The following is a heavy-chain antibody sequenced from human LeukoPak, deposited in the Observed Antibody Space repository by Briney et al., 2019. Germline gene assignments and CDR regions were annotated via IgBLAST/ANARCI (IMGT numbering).Heavy chain of an antibody. J-gene: IGHJ4*02. D-gene: IGHD3-10*01. CDR2: IYTSGST. CDR3: AREWGSGSYYIFDY. CDR1: GASISSYF. Sequence: SETLSLTCTVSGASISSYFWTWIRQPAGKGLEWIGRIYTSGSTNYNPSLKSRVTMSVDTSKNQFSLKLSSVTAADTAVYYCAREWGSGSYYIFDYWGQGTLVTVSS. V-gene: IGHV4-4*07.